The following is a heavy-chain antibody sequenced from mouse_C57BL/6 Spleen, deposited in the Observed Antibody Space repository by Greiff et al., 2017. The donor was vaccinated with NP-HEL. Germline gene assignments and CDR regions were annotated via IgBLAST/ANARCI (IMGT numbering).Heavy chain of an antibody. CDR2: IRSKSNNYAT. V-gene: IGHV10-1*01. CDR3: VRGSLYYYAMDY. CDR1: GFSFNTYA. Sequence: DVKLVESGGGLVQPKGSLKLSCAASGFSFNTYAMNWVRQAPGKGLEWVARIRSKSNNYATYYADSVKDRFTISRDDSESMLYLQMNNLKTEDTAMYYCVRGSLYYYAMDYWGQGTSVTVSS. J-gene: IGHJ4*01. D-gene: IGHD6-1*01.